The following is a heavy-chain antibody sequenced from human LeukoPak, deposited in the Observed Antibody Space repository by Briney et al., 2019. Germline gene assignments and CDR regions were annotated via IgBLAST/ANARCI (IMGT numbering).Heavy chain of an antibody. CDR1: GGSISSYY. CDR2: IYHSGST. V-gene: IGHV4-38-2*02. D-gene: IGHD1-26*01. CDR3: ARVLRGSSDY. Sequence: SETLSLTCTVSGGSISSYYWSWIRQPPGKGLEWIGSIYHSGSTYYNPSLKSRVTISVDTSKNQFSLKLSSVTAADTAVYYCARVLRGSSDYWGQGTLVTVSS. J-gene: IGHJ4*02.